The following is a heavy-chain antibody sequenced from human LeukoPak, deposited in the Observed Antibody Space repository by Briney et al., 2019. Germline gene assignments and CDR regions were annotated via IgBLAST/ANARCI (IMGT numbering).Heavy chain of an antibody. CDR2: ISWNSGSI. V-gene: IGHV3-9*01. D-gene: IGHD6-13*01. CDR1: GFTFDDYA. CDR3: AKELESPGIAAAGHFNV. Sequence: GRSLRLSRAASGFTFDDYAMHWVRQAPGKGLEWVSGISWNSGSIGYADSVKGRFTISRDNAKNSLYLQMNSLRAEDTALYYCAKELESPGIAAAGHFNVWGQGTLVTVSS. J-gene: IGHJ4*02.